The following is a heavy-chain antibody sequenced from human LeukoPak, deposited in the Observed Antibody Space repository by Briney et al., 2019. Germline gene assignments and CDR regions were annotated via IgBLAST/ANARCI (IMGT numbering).Heavy chain of an antibody. CDR2: ITRSSNYI. D-gene: IGHD3-22*01. Sequence: GGSLRLSCAASGFIFSDYYMSWIRQAPGKGLEWVSSITRSSNYIYYADSVKGRFTISRDNAKNSLYLQMNSLRAEDTAVYYCASSRYDSSGYYGIIAYWGQGTLVTVSS. CDR1: GFIFSDYY. V-gene: IGHV3-11*06. J-gene: IGHJ4*02. CDR3: ASSRYDSSGYYGIIAY.